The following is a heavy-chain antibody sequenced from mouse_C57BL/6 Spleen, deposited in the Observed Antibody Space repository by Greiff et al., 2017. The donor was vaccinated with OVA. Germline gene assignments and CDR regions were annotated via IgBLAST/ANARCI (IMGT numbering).Heavy chain of an antibody. Sequence: VQLQQSGPELVKPGASVKISCKASGYTFTDYYMNWVKQSHGKSLEWIGDINPNNGGTSYNQKFKGKATLTVDKSSSTAYMELRSLTSEDSAVYYCANICYDYAYGGQGTLVTVSA. CDR3: ANICYDYAY. J-gene: IGHJ3*01. CDR2: INPNNGGT. D-gene: IGHD2-4*01. V-gene: IGHV1-26*01. CDR1: GYTFTDYY.